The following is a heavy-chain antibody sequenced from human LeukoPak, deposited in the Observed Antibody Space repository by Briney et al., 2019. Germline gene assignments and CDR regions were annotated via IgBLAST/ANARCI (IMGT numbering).Heavy chain of an antibody. CDR3: AGGEKSILTGYYPFDY. Sequence: SETLSLTCTVSGGSISSGDYYWGWIRQSPGKGLEWIGTMFHSGNTYYNPSLNSRVTLSVDTSKNQFSLELNSVTAADTAVYYCAGGEKSILTGYYPFDYWGQGTLVTVSS. V-gene: IGHV4-39*01. CDR2: MFHSGNT. CDR1: GGSISSGDYY. J-gene: IGHJ4*02. D-gene: IGHD3-9*01.